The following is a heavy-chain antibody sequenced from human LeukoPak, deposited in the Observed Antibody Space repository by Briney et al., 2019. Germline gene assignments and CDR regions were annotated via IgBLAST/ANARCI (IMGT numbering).Heavy chain of an antibody. D-gene: IGHD6-6*01. J-gene: IGHJ4*02. CDR2: ISSSSNYI. Sequence: GGSLRLSCAASGFTFSSYNMNWVRQAPGKGLEWVSAISSSSNYIYYADSVKGRFTISRDNAKNSLYLQMNRLRAEDTAVYYCARRLGYSSSSGPYYFDYWGQGTLVTVSS. V-gene: IGHV3-21*01. CDR1: GFTFSSYN. CDR3: ARRLGYSSSSGPYYFDY.